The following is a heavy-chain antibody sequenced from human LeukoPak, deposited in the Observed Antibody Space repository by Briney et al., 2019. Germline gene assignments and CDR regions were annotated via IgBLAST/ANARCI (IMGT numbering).Heavy chain of an antibody. CDR1: GFTFSSYS. V-gene: IGHV3-21*01. CDR3: ASLRSGSPHYYYYYMDV. Sequence: PGGSLRLSCAASGFTFSSYSMNWVRQAPGKGLEWVSSISSSSSYIYYADSVKGRFTISRDNAKNSLYLQMNSLRAEDTAVYYCASLRSGSPHYYYYYMDVWGKGTTVTVSS. D-gene: IGHD3-3*01. CDR2: ISSSSSYI. J-gene: IGHJ6*03.